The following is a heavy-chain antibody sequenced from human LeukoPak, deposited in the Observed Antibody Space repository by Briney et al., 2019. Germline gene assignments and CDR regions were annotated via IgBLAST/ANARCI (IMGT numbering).Heavy chain of an antibody. CDR3: ARAITVDEWWLRTAGYFDY. J-gene: IGHJ4*02. CDR2: IYYSGST. V-gene: IGHV4-31*03. CDR1: GGSISSGGYY. Sequence: SQTLSLTCTVSGGSISSGGYYWSWLRQHPGKGLEWIGYIYYSGSTYYNPSLKSRVTISVDTSKNQFSLKLSSVTAADTAVYYCARAITVDEWWLRTAGYFDYWGQGTLVTVSS. D-gene: IGHD5-12*01.